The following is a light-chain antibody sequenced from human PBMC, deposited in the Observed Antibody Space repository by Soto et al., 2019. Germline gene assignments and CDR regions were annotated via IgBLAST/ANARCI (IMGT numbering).Light chain of an antibody. CDR1: QGIASY. CDR3: QQLNSYPLT. Sequence: QLIQSPSSLSASVGDRVTITCRASQGIASYLAWYQQKPGQAPNLLIYAASTLQSGVPSRFSGSGSGTDFTLTISSLQPEDFATYYCQQLNSYPLTFGGGTKVEI. J-gene: IGKJ4*01. V-gene: IGKV1-9*01. CDR2: AAS.